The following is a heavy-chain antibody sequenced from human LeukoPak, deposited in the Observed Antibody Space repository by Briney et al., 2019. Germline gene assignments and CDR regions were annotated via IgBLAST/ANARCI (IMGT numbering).Heavy chain of an antibody. CDR2: ISSSSSYI. D-gene: IGHD2-15*01. CDR1: GFTFSSYS. Sequence: PGGSLRLSCAASGFTFSSYSMNWVRQAPGKGLEWVSSISSSSSYIYYADSVKGRFTISRDNAKNSLYLQMNSLRAEDTAVYYCASCEERCGSCFCDYGMDVWGQGTTVTVSS. V-gene: IGHV3-21*01. CDR3: ASCEERCGSCFCDYGMDV. J-gene: IGHJ6*02.